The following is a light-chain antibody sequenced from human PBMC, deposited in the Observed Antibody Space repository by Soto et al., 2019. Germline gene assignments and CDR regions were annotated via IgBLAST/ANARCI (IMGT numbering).Light chain of an antibody. V-gene: IGKV3-11*01. Sequence: EIVLTQSPATLSLSPGERATLSCRASQSVSSYLAWYQQKPGQAPRLLIYDASNRATGIPARFSGSGSGTDFTLTISSLEPEDFAVYCCQQRSNWPTFGGGNKVEIK. CDR3: QQRSNWPT. CDR2: DAS. J-gene: IGKJ4*01. CDR1: QSVSSY.